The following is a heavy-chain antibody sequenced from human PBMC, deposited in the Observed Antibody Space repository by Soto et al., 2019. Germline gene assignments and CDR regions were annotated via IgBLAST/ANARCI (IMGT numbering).Heavy chain of an antibody. CDR3: AQDASGTSGAS. D-gene: IGHD1-26*01. CDR2: IIPIFGAA. J-gene: IGHJ5*02. Sequence: QVQLVQSGAEVKKPGSSVKVSCKASGGTFSSYTISWVRQAPGQGLEWMGGIIPIFGAAKNAQKFQDRLTVTADESTRTAYMELSSLRFADTAVYYCAQDASGTSGASWGQGTLVIVSS. V-gene: IGHV1-69*01. CDR1: GGTFSSYT.